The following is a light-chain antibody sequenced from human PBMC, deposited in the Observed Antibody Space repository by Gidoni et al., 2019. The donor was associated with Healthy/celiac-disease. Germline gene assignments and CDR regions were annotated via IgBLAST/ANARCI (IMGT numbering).Light chain of an antibody. CDR3: QQSYSSPRCS. Sequence: DIQMTQSPSSLSASVGDRVTITCRASQSISSYLNWYQQKPGKAPKLLIYAASSLQSGVPSRFGGSGSGTDFTLTISSLQPEDFATYYCQQSYSSPRCSFGQXTKLEIK. CDR2: AAS. J-gene: IGKJ2*04. V-gene: IGKV1-39*01. CDR1: QSISSY.